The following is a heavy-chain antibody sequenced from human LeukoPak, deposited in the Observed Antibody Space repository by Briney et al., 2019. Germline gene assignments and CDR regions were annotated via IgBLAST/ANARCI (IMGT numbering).Heavy chain of an antibody. V-gene: IGHV4-61*02. Sequence: SETLSLTCTVSGGSISSGSYYWSWIRQPAGKGLEWIGRIYTSGSTNYNPPLKSRVTISVDTSKNQFSLKLSSVTAADTAVYYCARDSKASTGYYYYMDVRGKGTTVTVSS. J-gene: IGHJ6*03. CDR2: IYTSGST. CDR3: ARDSKASTGYYYYMDV. CDR1: GGSISSGSYY.